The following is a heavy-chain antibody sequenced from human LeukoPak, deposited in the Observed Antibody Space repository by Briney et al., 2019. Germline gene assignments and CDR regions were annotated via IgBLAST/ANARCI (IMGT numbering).Heavy chain of an antibody. D-gene: IGHD1-1*01. CDR3: ARNGNWNYVDY. CDR1: GCSISSYY. J-gene: IGHJ4*02. CDR2: IYYNGNT. V-gene: IGHV4-59*08. Sequence: PSETLSLTCTVSGCSISSYYWSWIRQPPGKGLEWIGYIYYNGNTNYIPSLKSRVTISVDTSKNQFSLRLSSVTAADTAVYYCARNGNWNYVDYWGQGTMVTVSS.